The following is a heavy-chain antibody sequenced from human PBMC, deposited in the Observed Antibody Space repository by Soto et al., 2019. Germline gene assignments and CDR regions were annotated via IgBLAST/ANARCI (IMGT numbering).Heavy chain of an antibody. CDR1: GGTISSYA. Sequence: SVKVSCMAYGGTISSYAISGVRQAPGQGLEWMGGIIPIFGTANYAQKFQGRVTITADESTSTAYMELSSLRSEDTAVYYCARGSTSGTMGYFDYWGQGTLVTVSS. D-gene: IGHD1-1*01. CDR3: ARGSTSGTMGYFDY. V-gene: IGHV1-69*13. J-gene: IGHJ4*02. CDR2: IIPIFGTA.